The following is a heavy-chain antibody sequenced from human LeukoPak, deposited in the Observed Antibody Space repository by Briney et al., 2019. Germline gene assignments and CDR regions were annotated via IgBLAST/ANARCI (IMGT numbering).Heavy chain of an antibody. V-gene: IGHV3-74*01. CDR1: GFTSSSYW. Sequence: GGSLRLSCAASGFTSSSYWMHWVRQAPGKGLVWVSRINTDGSSTSYADSVKGRFTISRDNAKNTLYLQMNSLRAEDTAVYYCARDDYCSSTSCYYFDYWGQGTLVTVSS. J-gene: IGHJ4*02. CDR2: INTDGSST. CDR3: ARDDYCSSTSCYYFDY. D-gene: IGHD2-2*01.